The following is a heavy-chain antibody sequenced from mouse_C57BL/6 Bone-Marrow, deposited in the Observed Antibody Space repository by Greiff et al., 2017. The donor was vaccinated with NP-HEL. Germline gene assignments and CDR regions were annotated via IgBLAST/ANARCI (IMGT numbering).Heavy chain of an antibody. CDR3: ARWNYYGSSEDYYAMDY. CDR1: GYTFTSYW. J-gene: IGHJ4*01. Sequence: QVQLQQPGAELVKPGASVKMSCKASGYTFTSYWITWVKQRPGQGLEWIGDIYPGSGSTNYNEQFKSKATLTVDTSSSTAYMQLSSLTSEDSAVYYCARWNYYGSSEDYYAMDYWGQGTSVTVSS. D-gene: IGHD1-1*01. V-gene: IGHV1-55*01. CDR2: IYPGSGST.